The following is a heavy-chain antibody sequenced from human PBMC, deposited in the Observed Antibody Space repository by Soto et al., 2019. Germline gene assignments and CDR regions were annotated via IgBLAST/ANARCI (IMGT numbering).Heavy chain of an antibody. D-gene: IGHD3-22*01. CDR2: ISGSGRNT. Sequence: LRLSCATSGFTFSSNGMSWVRQAPGKGLDWVSGISGSGRNTYYADSVKGRFTISRDNSKNTLHLQMNSLRDEDTAVYYCARDDSSGYYLEALDFWGQGTLVTVSS. CDR1: GFTFSSNG. CDR3: ARDDSSGYYLEALDF. J-gene: IGHJ4*02. V-gene: IGHV3-23*01.